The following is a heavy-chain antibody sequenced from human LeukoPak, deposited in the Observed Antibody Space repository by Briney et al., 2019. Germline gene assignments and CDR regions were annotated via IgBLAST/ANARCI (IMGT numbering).Heavy chain of an antibody. V-gene: IGHV3-30*02. Sequence: GGSLRLSCAASGFTFSSYWMHWVRQAPGKGLEWVAFIRYDGSNEYYADSVKGRFTISRDNSKNTLYLQMNSLRAEDTAVYYCANYYYDSSGTDSWGQGTLVTVSS. CDR3: ANYYYDSSGTDS. CDR1: GFTFSSYW. CDR2: IRYDGSNE. D-gene: IGHD3-22*01. J-gene: IGHJ4*02.